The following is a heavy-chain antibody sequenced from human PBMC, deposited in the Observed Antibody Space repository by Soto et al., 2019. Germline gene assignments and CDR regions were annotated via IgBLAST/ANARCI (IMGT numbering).Heavy chain of an antibody. CDR3: VLLDKITLHPDHQAFPGPRSFDL. Sequence: SETLSLTSSVSGDSRSNNKWWSWVRQPPGKGLVWIGEMHHSGSIHYNASLNSRATLSVDKSRNQFSLQLTSVTAADTALYFCVLLDKITLHPDHQAFPGPRSFDL. D-gene: IGHD2-15*01. CDR2: MHHSGSI. J-gene: IGHJ2*01. CDR1: GDSRSNNKW. V-gene: IGHV4-4*02.